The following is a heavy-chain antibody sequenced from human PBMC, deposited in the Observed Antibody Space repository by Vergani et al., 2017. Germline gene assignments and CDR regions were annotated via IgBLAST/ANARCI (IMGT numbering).Heavy chain of an antibody. CDR3: ARRPCIAAAGSQDWYFDL. CDR2: IYPGDSDT. J-gene: IGHJ2*01. CDR1: GYSFTSYW. V-gene: IGHV5-51*01. D-gene: IGHD6-13*01. Sequence: EVQLVQSGAEVKKPGASLKISCKGSGYSFTSYWIGWVRQMPGKGLEWMGIIYPGDSDTRYSPSFQGQVTISADKSISTAYLQWSSLKASDTAMYYCARRPCIAAAGSQDWYFDLWGRGTLVTVSS.